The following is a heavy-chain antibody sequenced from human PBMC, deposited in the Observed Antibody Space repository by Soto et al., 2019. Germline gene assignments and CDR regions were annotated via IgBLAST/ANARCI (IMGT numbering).Heavy chain of an antibody. CDR1: GYTFTSYG. J-gene: IGHJ3*02. CDR3: ARDLILIVGATRPHDAFDI. CDR2: ISAYNGNT. D-gene: IGHD1-26*01. Sequence: GASVKVSCKASGYTFTSYGISWVRQAPGQGLEWMGWISAYNGNTNYAQKLQGRVTMTTDTSTSTAYMELRSLRSDDTAVYYCARDLILIVGATRPHDAFDIWGQGTMVTVS. V-gene: IGHV1-18*04.